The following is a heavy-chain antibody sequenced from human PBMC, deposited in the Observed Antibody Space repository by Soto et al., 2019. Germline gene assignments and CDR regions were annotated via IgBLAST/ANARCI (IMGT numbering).Heavy chain of an antibody. V-gene: IGHV3-48*03. Sequence: EVQLVESGGGLVQPGGSLRLSCAASGLSFSSHEMHWVRQAPGKGLEWVSYISKSGSVIYYTDSVNGRFTISRDNAKNLLYLAMNSLRAADTAVYFCASVMLRFSYGIDVWGQGTTVTVSS. J-gene: IGHJ6*02. CDR3: ASVMLRFSYGIDV. D-gene: IGHD3-3*01. CDR2: ISKSGSVI. CDR1: GLSFSSHE.